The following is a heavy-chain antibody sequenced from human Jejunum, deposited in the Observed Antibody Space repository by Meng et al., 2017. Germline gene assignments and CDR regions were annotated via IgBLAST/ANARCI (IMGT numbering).Heavy chain of an antibody. J-gene: IGHJ4*02. V-gene: IGHV4-61*01. CDR2: IYYGGTT. CDR3: ARGSRGYSYG. D-gene: IGHD5-18*01. Sequence: QGPVQESGPGLVRPSETLSLTCTVSGGSVSSGSYYWSWIRQPPGKGLEWIGYIYYGGTTNYNPSLKSRVTISADTSKNQFSLKLSSVTAADTAVYYCARGSRGYSYGWGQGTLVTVSS. CDR1: GGSVSSGSYY.